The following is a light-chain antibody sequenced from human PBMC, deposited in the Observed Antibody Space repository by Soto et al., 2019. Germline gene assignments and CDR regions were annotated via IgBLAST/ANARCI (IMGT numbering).Light chain of an antibody. V-gene: IGLV8-61*01. Sequence: QTVVTQEPSFSVSPGGTVTLTCGLSSGSVSAGYYPSWYQQTPGQAPRTLIYSTNTRPSGVPDRFSGSILGNKAALTITGAQAEDECDYYCVLYMGSGISVFGGGTQLTVL. CDR2: STN. J-gene: IGLJ2*01. CDR3: VLYMGSGISV. CDR1: SGSVSAGYY.